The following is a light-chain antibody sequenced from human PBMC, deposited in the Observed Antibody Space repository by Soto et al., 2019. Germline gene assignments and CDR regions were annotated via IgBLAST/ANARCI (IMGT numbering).Light chain of an antibody. CDR3: AAWDDSLNAYV. CDR2: SND. Sequence: QSVLTQPRSASGTPGQRVTISCSGSSSNIGSNTVNWYQQLPGTAPKLLIFSNDLRPSGVPDRFSGSRSGTSASLGISGLQSEDEADYHCAAWDDSLNAYVFGTGTKVTVL. V-gene: IGLV1-44*01. CDR1: SSNIGSNT. J-gene: IGLJ1*01.